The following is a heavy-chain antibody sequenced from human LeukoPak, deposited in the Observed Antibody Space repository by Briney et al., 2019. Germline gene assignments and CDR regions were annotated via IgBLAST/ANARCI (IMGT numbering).Heavy chain of an antibody. CDR3: ARGIDSSGWSWDY. Sequence: PGGSLRLSCAASGFTFSSYAMHWVRQAPGKGLEYVSAISSNGGSTYYANSVKGRFTISRDNSKNTLYLQMGSLRAEDMAVYYCARGIDSSGWSWDYWGQGTLVTVSS. CDR1: GFTFSSYA. D-gene: IGHD6-19*01. CDR2: ISSNGGST. V-gene: IGHV3-64*01. J-gene: IGHJ4*02.